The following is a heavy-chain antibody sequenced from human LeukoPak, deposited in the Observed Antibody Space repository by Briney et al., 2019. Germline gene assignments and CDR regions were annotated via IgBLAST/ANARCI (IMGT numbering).Heavy chain of an antibody. D-gene: IGHD6-13*01. CDR3: AKGLYSSSWYYFDY. V-gene: IGHV3-23*01. CDR2: ISGSGGST. J-gene: IGHJ4*02. Sequence: PGGSLRLSCAASGFTFSSYAMSWVRQAPRKGLEWVSAISGSGGSTYYADSVKGRFTISRDNSKNTLYLQMNSLRAENTAVYYCAKGLYSSSWYYFDYWGQGTLVTVSS. CDR1: GFTFSSYA.